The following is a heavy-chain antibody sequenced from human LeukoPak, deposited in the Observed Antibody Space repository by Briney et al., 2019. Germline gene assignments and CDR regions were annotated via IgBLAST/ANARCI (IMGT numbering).Heavy chain of an antibody. CDR2: ISWNSGSI. V-gene: IGHV3-9*01. D-gene: IGHD3-22*01. CDR1: GFTFDDYA. Sequence: PGRSLRLSCAASGFTFDDYAMHWVRQAPGKGLEWVSSISWNSGSIVYADSVKGRFTISRDNAKNSLYLQMNSLRAEDTALYYCAKDVYYDSSGPFDYWGQGTLVTVSS. J-gene: IGHJ4*02. CDR3: AKDVYYDSSGPFDY.